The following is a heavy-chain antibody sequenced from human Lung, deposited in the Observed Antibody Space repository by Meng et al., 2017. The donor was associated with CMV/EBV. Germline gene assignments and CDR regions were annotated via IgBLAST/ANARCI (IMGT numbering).Heavy chain of an antibody. CDR2: VIHILDMA. CDR3: ATSATITRAFDY. V-gene: IGHV1-69*02. J-gene: IGHJ4*02. Sequence: SVXVSCKASGGTFSTYITNWVRQAPGQGLEWMGRVIHILDMASYAQKFQGRVTITADKSTSTAYMELSDLTSEDTAVYYCATSATITRAFDYWGQGALVTASS. CDR1: GGTFSTYI. D-gene: IGHD5-24*01.